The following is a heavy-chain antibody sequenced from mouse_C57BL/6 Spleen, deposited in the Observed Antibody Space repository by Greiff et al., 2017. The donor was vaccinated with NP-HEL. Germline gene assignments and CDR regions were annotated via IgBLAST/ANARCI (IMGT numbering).Heavy chain of an antibody. D-gene: IGHD2-4*01. CDR1: GFTFNTYA. CDR2: IRSKSSNYAT. J-gene: IGHJ3*01. CDR3: VRDDDYDAWFAD. Sequence: GGGLVQPKGSLKLSCAASGFTFNTYAMHWVRQAPGKGLDWVARIRSKSSNYATYYADSVKDRFTISRDDSQSMLYLQMNNLKTEDTAMYYCVRDDDYDAWFADWGKGTLVTVSA. V-gene: IGHV10-3*01.